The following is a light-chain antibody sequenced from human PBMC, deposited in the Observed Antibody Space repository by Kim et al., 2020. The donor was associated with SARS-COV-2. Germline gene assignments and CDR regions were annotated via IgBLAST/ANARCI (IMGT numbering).Light chain of an antibody. CDR2: GAS. CDR3: QQYNNWPGT. J-gene: IGKJ2*01. Sequence: EMVMTQSPATLSVSPGERATLSCRASQSVSSDLAWYQQKPGQAPRLLIYGASIRATDIPARFSGSGSGTEFTLTITILQSEDFAVYYCQQYNNWPGTFGQGTKLEI. V-gene: IGKV3D-15*03. CDR1: QSVSSD.